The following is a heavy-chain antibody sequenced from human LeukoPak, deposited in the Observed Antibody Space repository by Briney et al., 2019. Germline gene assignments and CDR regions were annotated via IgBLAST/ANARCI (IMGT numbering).Heavy chain of an antibody. V-gene: IGHV3-30*18. CDR3: AKPNFWSGYYKTYFDY. Sequence: GGSLRLSCAASGFMFSTYGMHWVRQAPGKGLEWVAVMSYDEKNESYADSVKGRFTISRDNSKNTLYLQMNSLRAEDTAVYYCAKPNFWSGYYKTYFDYWGQGTLVTVSS. J-gene: IGHJ4*02. CDR2: MSYDEKNE. D-gene: IGHD3-3*01. CDR1: GFMFSTYG.